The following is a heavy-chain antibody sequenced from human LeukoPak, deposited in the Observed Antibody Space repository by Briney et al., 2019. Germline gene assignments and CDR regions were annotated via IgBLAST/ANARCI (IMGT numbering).Heavy chain of an antibody. CDR2: IIPIFGTA. Sequence: SVKVSCKASGYTFTSYGISWVRQAPGQGLEWMGRIIPIFGTANYAQKFQGRVTITTDESTSTAYMELSSLRSEDTAVYYCAREIMASYSGSYYFDYWGQGTLVTVSS. J-gene: IGHJ4*02. CDR3: AREIMASYSGSYYFDY. V-gene: IGHV1-69*05. D-gene: IGHD1-26*01. CDR1: GYTFTSYG.